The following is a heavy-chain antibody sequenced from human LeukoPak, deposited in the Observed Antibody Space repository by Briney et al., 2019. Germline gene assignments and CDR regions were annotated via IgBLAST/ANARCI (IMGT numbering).Heavy chain of an antibody. CDR1: GGSISSYY. J-gene: IGHJ4*02. D-gene: IGHD3-22*01. V-gene: IGHV4-59*01. Sequence: PSETLSLTCTVSGGSISSYYWSWIRQPPGKGLEWIGYIYYSGSTNYNPSLKSRVTISVDTSKNEFSLKLSSVTAADTAVYYCARVAVVTRDFEYWGQGTLVTVSS. CDR3: ARVAVVTRDFEY. CDR2: IYYSGST.